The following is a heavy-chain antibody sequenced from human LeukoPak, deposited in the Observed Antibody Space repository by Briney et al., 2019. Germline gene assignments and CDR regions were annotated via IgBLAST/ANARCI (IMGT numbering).Heavy chain of an antibody. Sequence: GGSLRLSCAASGFTFSSYAMIWVRQAPGKGLEWVSGISANSDSTYYADSQKGRFTISRDNSKNTLYLQMNSLRAEDTAVYYCARDHRDVGYWGQGTLVTVSS. CDR2: ISANSDST. CDR1: GFTFSSYA. V-gene: IGHV3-23*01. J-gene: IGHJ4*02. CDR3: ARDHRDVGY.